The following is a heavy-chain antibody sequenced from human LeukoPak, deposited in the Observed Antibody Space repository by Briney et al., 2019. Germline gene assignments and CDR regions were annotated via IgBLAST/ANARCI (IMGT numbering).Heavy chain of an antibody. Sequence: SGPTLVNPTQTLTLTCTSSGFSLTTSGVGVGWIRQPPGKALEWLALINWDDQKVYSPSLQSRLSITKDTSKNQVVLTMTNVDPVDTATYYCAHIRDSSGYQYRYWFAPWGQGTLVTVSS. CDR1: GFSLTTSGVG. J-gene: IGHJ5*02. V-gene: IGHV2-5*02. D-gene: IGHD3-22*01. CDR2: INWDDQK. CDR3: AHIRDSSGYQYRYWFAP.